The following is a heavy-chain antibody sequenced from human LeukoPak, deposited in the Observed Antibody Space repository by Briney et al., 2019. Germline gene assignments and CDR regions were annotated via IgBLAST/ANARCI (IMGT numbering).Heavy chain of an antibody. CDR3: TRDPPLGDYTLVYADAFDV. V-gene: IGHV3-74*01. CDR1: GFTFSSYD. Sequence: GGSLRLSCAASGFTFSSYDMSWVRQAPGKGLEWVSRINSDGSNRRYADSVKGRFTISRGNAKNTLYLQMNSLRAEDRAVYYCTRDPPLGDYTLVYADAFDVWGQGTMVTVSS. CDR2: INSDGSNR. J-gene: IGHJ3*01. D-gene: IGHD4-17*01.